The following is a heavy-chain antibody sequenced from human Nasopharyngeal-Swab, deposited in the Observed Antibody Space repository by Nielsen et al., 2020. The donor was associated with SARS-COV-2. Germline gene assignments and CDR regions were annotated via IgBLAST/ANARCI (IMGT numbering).Heavy chain of an antibody. J-gene: IGHJ4*02. CDR3: ARDVGLLRYFDWLYTPLYYFDY. CDR2: INTNTGNP. Sequence: WVRQAPGQGLEWMGGINTNTGNPTYAQGFTGRFVFSLDTSVSTAYLQISSLKAEDTAVYYCARDVGLLRYFDWLYTPLYYFDYWGQGTLVTVSS. D-gene: IGHD3-9*01. V-gene: IGHV7-4-1*02.